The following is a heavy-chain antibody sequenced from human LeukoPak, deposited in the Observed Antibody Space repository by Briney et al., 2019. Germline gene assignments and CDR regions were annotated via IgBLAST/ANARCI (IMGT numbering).Heavy chain of an antibody. J-gene: IGHJ3*02. D-gene: IGHD2-2*01. CDR3: ARGRYCSSTSCYRRAFDI. Sequence: ASVKVSCKASGYTFTSYGISWVRQAPGRGLEWMGWISAYNGNTNYAQKLQGRVTMTTDTSTSTAYMELRSLRSDDTAVYYCARGRYCSSTSCYRRAFDIWGQGTMVTVSS. V-gene: IGHV1-18*01. CDR1: GYTFTSYG. CDR2: ISAYNGNT.